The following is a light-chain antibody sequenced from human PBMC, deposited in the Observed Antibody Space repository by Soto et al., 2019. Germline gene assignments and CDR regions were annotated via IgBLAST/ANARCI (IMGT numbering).Light chain of an antibody. J-gene: IGKJ5*01. CDR1: QDISNY. Sequence: DIQMTQSPSSLSASVGDRVTITCQSSQDISNYLNWSQQKPGKAPKLLIYDASNLETGVPSRFSGSGSGTDCTFTISSLQPEDIATYYCQQYDKLRPITFGQGTRLEIK. CDR3: QQYDKLRPIT. V-gene: IGKV1-33*01. CDR2: DAS.